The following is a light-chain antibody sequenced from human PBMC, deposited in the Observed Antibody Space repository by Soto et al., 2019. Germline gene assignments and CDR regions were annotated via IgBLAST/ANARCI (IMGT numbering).Light chain of an antibody. CDR1: QSVSNTY. J-gene: IGKJ1*01. V-gene: IGKV3-20*01. CDR2: EAS. CDR3: QQYATSPRT. Sequence: ENVLTQSPGTLSLSPGERATLSCRASQSVSNTYLAWFQQKPGQAPRLLIYEASTRAAGIPDRFSGSGSGTDFTLTISRLEPEDFAVYYCQQYATSPRTFGQGTTMEIK.